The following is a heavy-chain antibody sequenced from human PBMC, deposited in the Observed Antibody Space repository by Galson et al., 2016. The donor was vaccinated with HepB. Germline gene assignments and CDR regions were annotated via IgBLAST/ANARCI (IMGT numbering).Heavy chain of an antibody. J-gene: IGHJ4*02. Sequence: SLRLSCAASRFTFSSYGMHWVRQAPGKGLEWVSVIWYDGRNYFYADSVKGRFTISRDNSKNTVYLEMNSLRGEDTAVYYCARSDTAMVADLDSWGQGTQVIVSS. D-gene: IGHD5-18*01. CDR3: ARSDTAMVADLDS. CDR1: RFTFSSYG. CDR2: IWYDGRNY. V-gene: IGHV3-33*01.